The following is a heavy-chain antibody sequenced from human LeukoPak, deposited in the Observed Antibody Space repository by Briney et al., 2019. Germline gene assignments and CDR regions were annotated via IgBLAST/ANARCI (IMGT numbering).Heavy chain of an antibody. D-gene: IGHD6-19*01. CDR2: ISSSSSTI. CDR1: GFTFSSYS. V-gene: IGHV3-48*01. Sequence: GGSLRLSCAASGFTFSSYSMNWVRQAPGKGLEWVSYISSSSSTIYYADSVKGRFTISRDNSKNTLYLQMNSLRAEDTAVYYCAKDKGSGWLIDWFDPWGQGTLVTVSS. CDR3: AKDKGSGWLIDWFDP. J-gene: IGHJ5*02.